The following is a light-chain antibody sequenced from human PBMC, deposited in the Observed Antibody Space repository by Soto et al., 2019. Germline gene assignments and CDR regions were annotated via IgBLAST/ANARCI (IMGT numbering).Light chain of an antibody. CDR2: GAY. V-gene: IGKV3-15*01. Sequence: EIVMTQSPATLSVSPGERATLFCRASQNINNNLAWYQQKPGQAPRLLIYGAYTRATGIPATFSGGGSGTEFTLTISSLQSEDFAVYYCQQYNSWPPLTFGGGTMVDIK. J-gene: IGKJ4*01. CDR1: QNINNN. CDR3: QQYNSWPPLT.